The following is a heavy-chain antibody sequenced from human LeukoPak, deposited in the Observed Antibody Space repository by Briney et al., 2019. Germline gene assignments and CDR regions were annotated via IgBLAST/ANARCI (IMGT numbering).Heavy chain of an antibody. CDR3: ARQSLPGYRNDY. CDR2: IYYSGST. Sequence: SETLSLTCTVSGGSISGSSYYWGWIRQPPGKGLEWIGSIYYSGSTYYNPSLKSRVTISVDTSKNQFSLKLSSVTAADTAVYYCARQSLPGYRNDYWGQGTLVTVSS. CDR1: GGSISGSSYY. J-gene: IGHJ4*02. V-gene: IGHV4-39*01. D-gene: IGHD1-1*01.